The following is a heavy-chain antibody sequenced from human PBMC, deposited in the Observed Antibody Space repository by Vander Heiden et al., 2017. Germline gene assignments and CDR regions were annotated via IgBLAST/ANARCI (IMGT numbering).Heavy chain of an antibody. CDR3: AKDASDAFDI. J-gene: IGHJ3*02. Sequence: VQLLESGGGLVQPGGSLRLSCEASGFIFSNYAISWIRQAPGKGLEWVSAISGSGDSIYHADTVKGRFTISRDNSKNTVSLQMDSLRDEDTAVYYCAKDASDAFDIWGQGTMVTVSS. V-gene: IGHV3-23*01. CDR2: ISGSGDSI. CDR1: GFIFSNYA.